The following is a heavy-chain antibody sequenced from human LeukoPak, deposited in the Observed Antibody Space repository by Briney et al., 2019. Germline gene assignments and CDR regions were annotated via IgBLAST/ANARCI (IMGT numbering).Heavy chain of an antibody. CDR1: GFTFSDYY. J-gene: IGHJ4*02. CDR3: ARDGPLRYYYDNERYFDY. V-gene: IGHV3-11*01. Sequence: GGSLTLSCAPSGFTFSDYYTSWIRQAPGKGLEWVSYISSSGSTIYYADSVKGRFTISRDNAKNSLYLQMNSLRAEDTAVYYCARDGPLRYYYDNERYFDYWGQGTLVTVSS. D-gene: IGHD3-22*01. CDR2: ISSSGSTI.